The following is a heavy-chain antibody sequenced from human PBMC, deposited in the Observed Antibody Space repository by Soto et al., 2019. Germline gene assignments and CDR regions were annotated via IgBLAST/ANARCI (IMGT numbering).Heavy chain of an antibody. J-gene: IGHJ4*02. CDR1: GGSITSYR. Sequence: QVQLQESGPGLVRPLETLSLTCKVSGGSITSYRWSWIRQSAGKGLEWIGRINTSGNTHYNPSLKSRVTVSIDTSQNQFFLTVTSVTAADSAVYYCARESGDNWDYEAYWGQGTPVPVSS. CDR2: INTSGNT. V-gene: IGHV4-4*07. D-gene: IGHD1-7*01. CDR3: ARESGDNWDYEAY.